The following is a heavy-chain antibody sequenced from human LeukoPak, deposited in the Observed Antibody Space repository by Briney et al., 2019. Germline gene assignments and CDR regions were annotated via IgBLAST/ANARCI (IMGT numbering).Heavy chain of an antibody. Sequence: PGGSLRLSCAASGFTFSSCGMNWVRQAPGKGLEWVSYISSSGSTKYYADSVKGRFTISRDNARNSLYLQMNSLRAEDTAVYYCARATHPTYYDSSGYYQDYWGQGTLVTVSS. CDR3: ARATHPTYYDSSGYYQDY. D-gene: IGHD3-22*01. J-gene: IGHJ4*02. V-gene: IGHV3-48*03. CDR2: ISSSGSTK. CDR1: GFTFSSCG.